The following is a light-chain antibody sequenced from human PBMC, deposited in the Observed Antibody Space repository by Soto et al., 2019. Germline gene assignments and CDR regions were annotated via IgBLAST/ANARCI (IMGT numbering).Light chain of an antibody. V-gene: IGKV1-39*01. J-gene: IGKJ1*01. CDR1: QNINTY. CDR2: GAS. CDR3: QQTYNTPQT. Sequence: DIQMTQSPSSLSASVGDRVTITCRASQNINTYLNWYQQKPGKAPNLLIYGASNLQSGAPSRFSGSGSGTDFTLTINNLNPEDFGTFYCQQTYNTPQTFGHGTKVEFK.